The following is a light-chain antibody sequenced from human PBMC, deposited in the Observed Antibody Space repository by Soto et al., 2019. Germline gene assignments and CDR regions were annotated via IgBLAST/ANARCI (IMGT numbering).Light chain of an antibody. CDR2: AAS. V-gene: IGKV1-8*01. J-gene: IGKJ1*01. CDR3: QQYYNYPRT. CDR1: QGINNF. Sequence: AIRMTQSPSSFSASTGDRVTITCRASQGINNFLAWYQQKPGKAPKLLIYAASTLQSGVPSRFSGSGSGTDFTLTISCLQSEDFATYSCQQYYNYPRTFVQGTKVEIK.